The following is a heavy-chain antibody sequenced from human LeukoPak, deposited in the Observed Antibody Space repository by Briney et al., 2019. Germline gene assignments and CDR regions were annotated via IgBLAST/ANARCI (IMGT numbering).Heavy chain of an antibody. V-gene: IGHV3-66*01. J-gene: IGHJ6*02. CDR2: IYSGGST. CDR3: AAPDDYGDYLVSYYGMDV. D-gene: IGHD4-17*01. CDR1: GFTVSSNY. Sequence: PGGSLRLSCAASGFTVSSNYMSWVRQAPGKGLEWVSVIYSGGSTYYADSVKGRFTISRDNSKNTLYLQMNSLRAEDTAVYYCAAPDDYGDYLVSYYGMDVWGQGTTVTVSS.